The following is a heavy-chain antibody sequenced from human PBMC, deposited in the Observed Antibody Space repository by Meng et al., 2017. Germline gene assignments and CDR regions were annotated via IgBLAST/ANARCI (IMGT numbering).Heavy chain of an antibody. CDR1: GGTFSSYT. V-gene: IGHV1-69*08. J-gene: IGHJ4*02. CDR3: ARDLSGSGTFDY. Sequence: QGQLVQSGAEVKKPGSSVKVSCKASGGTFSSYTISWVRQAPGQGLEWMGRIIPILGIANYAQKFQGRVTITADKSTSTAYMELSSLRSEDTAVYYCARDLSGSGTFDYWGQGTLVTVPS. CDR2: IIPILGIA. D-gene: IGHD3-10*01.